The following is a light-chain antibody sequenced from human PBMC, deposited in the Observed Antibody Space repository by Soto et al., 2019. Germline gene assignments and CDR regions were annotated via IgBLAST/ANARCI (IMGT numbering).Light chain of an antibody. CDR2: ENS. CDR3: SSYTSSGTRV. J-gene: IGLJ1*01. Sequence: QSVLTHPGSGSRTPGQSITISCTGTSSDVGGYNYVSWYQKHPGKASKLMIYENSNRPSGVSNRFSGSKSGNTASLTLSGLQAEDEADYYCSSYTSSGTRVFGTETKGTGL. CDR1: SSDVGGYNY. V-gene: IGLV2-14*01.